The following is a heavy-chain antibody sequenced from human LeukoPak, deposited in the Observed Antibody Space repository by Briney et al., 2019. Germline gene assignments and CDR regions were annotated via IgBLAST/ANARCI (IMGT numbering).Heavy chain of an antibody. Sequence: PGGSQRPSCAASGFTFSSYWMSWVRQAPGKGLEWVADIKQDGSEKNYVDPVKGRFTISRDNAKNSLYLQMNSLRAEDTAVYYCARAIGIWSGYSYWGQGTLVTVSS. CDR2: IKQDGSEK. CDR3: ARAIGIWSGYSY. D-gene: IGHD3-3*01. J-gene: IGHJ4*02. V-gene: IGHV3-7*01. CDR1: GFTFSSYW.